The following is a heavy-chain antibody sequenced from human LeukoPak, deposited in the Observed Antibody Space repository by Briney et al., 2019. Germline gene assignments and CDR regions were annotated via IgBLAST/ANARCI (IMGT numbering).Heavy chain of an antibody. V-gene: IGHV1-8*01. D-gene: IGHD3-16*01. J-gene: IGHJ5*02. CDR2: MNPNSGNT. CDR3: ARGASIYDWFDP. Sequence: ASVKVSCKASAYTFTSYDINWVRQATGQGLEWMGWMNPNSGNTGYAQKFQGRVTMTRNTSISTAYMELSSLRSEDTAVYYCARGASIYDWFDPWGQGTLVTVSS. CDR1: AYTFTSYD.